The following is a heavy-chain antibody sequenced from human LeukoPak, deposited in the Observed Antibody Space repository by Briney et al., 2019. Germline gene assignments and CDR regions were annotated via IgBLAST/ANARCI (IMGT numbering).Heavy chain of an antibody. CDR2: ISYDGYNK. CDR1: GFTFSGYA. Sequence: GSLRLSCAASGFTFSGYAVHWVRQAPGKGLQWVAAISYDGYNKYYADSLEGRFTISRENSKNTLWLQMNSLRAEDTAVYYCARGGMYDSYYFFYMDVWGKGTTVTVSS. CDR3: ARGGMYDSYYFFYMDV. D-gene: IGHD3-22*01. V-gene: IGHV3-30*01. J-gene: IGHJ6*03.